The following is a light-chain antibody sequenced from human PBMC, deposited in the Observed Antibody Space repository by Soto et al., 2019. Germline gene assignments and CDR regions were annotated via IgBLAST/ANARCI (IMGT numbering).Light chain of an antibody. V-gene: IGLV2-14*01. CDR3: SSYTSSTTWE. CDR1: SSDVGAYNY. J-gene: IGLJ3*02. CDR2: EVS. Sequence: QSVLTQPASVSGSPGQSITISCTGTSSDVGAYNYVSWYQQHPGKAPKLMIYEVSYRPSGVSDRFSGSRSGNTASLTISGLQAEDESDYYCSSYTSSTTWEFGGGTKLTVL.